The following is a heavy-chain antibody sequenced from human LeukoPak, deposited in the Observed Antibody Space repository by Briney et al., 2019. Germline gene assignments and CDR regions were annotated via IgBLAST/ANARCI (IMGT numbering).Heavy chain of an antibody. D-gene: IGHD3-22*01. CDR2: IGHDGSNK. J-gene: IGHJ4*02. CDR1: GFIFNRYG. V-gene: IGHV3-30*02. CDR3: ARDVRIVYYDRSPDY. Sequence: PGGSLRLSCAASGFIFNRYGMHWVRQAPGKGLEWVAYIGHDGSNKYYADSVKGRFTISRDSSENTLYLQMNSLRAEDTAVYYCARDVRIVYYDRSPDYWGQGTLVTVSS.